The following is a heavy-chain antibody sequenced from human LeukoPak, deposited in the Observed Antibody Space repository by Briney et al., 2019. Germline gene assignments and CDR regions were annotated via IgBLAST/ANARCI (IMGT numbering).Heavy chain of an antibody. V-gene: IGHV4-39*01. CDR1: GASISTSPYY. CDR2: IDYRGRT. CDR3: AHYISGTMRDY. Sequence: SETLSLTCTVSGASISTSPYYWGWIRQPPGKGLEWIGSIDYRGRTSYNPSLRSRVTISADTSKNQFSLTLNLLTATDAAIYYCAHYISGTMRDYWGRGTLVTVSA. D-gene: IGHD3-10*01. J-gene: IGHJ4*01.